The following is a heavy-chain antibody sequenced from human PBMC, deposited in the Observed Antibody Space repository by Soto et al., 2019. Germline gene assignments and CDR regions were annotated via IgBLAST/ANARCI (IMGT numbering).Heavy chain of an antibody. J-gene: IGHJ6*02. D-gene: IGHD3-22*01. V-gene: IGHV4-59*08. Sequence: PSETLSLTCTVSGDSISSYYWMWIRRSPGKGLEWIGYIYYSGSTNYNPSLKSRVTISVDTSKNQFSLKLSSVTVADTAVYYCARLTPYYDSSGLLMDVWGQGTTVTVSS. CDR1: GDSISSYY. CDR3: ARLTPYYDSSGLLMDV. CDR2: IYYSGST.